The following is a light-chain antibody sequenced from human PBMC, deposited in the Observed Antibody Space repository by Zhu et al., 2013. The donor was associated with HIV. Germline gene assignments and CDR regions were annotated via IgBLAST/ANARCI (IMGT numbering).Light chain of an antibody. CDR1: QSISSY. Sequence: ETLLTQSPATLSLSPGERATLSCRASQSISSYLAWYQQKPGQAPRLVIYDASNRATGIPDRFSGSGSGTEFTLTISSLQSEDFEVYYCHQYIDWHSFGQGTKLEVK. V-gene: IGKV3-11*01. J-gene: IGKJ2*03. CDR2: DAS. CDR3: HQYIDWHS.